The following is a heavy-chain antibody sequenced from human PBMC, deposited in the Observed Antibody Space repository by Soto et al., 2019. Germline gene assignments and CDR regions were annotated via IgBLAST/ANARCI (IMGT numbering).Heavy chain of an antibody. J-gene: IGHJ5*02. CDR3: AKEMITFGGVIAL. Sequence: EVQLLESGGGWVQPGGSLRLSCAASGFTFRSYAMRWVRQATGEGVEWVSANSGSGGSTYYADSVKGRFTISRDNSKNTLYLQMNSLRAEDTAVYYCAKEMITFGGVIALWGQGTLVTVSS. D-gene: IGHD3-16*01. V-gene: IGHV3-23*01. CDR2: NSGSGGST. CDR1: GFTFRSYA.